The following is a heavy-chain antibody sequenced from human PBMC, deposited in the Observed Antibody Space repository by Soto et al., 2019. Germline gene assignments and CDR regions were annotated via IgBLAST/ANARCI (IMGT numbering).Heavy chain of an antibody. CDR1: GGSLISGDYY. V-gene: IGHV4-30-4*01. CDR2: TDDSGST. CDR3: ATVRVGRVDILVVPTARLDS. D-gene: IGHD2-2*01. Sequence: QVQLQESGPGLVKSSQILSLTCTVSGGSLISGDYYWSWIRQPPGKGLEWIGYTDDSGSTYYNPSLKSRVTISVDTSKNQFSLNVRSVTAADTAVYYCATVRVGRVDILVVPTARLDSWGQGTLVTVSS. J-gene: IGHJ4*02.